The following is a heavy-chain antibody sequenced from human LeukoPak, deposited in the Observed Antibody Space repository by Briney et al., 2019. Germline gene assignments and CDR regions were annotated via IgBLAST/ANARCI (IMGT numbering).Heavy chain of an antibody. J-gene: IGHJ3*02. CDR1: GGSISSGGYY. Sequence: SETLSLTCTVSGGSISSGGYYWSWIRQHPGKGLEWIGYIYYSGSTYYNPSLKRRVTISVDTSKNQFSLKLSSVTAADTAVYYCARGTIFGVVIFDAFDIWGQGTMVTVSS. V-gene: IGHV4-31*03. CDR2: IYYSGST. D-gene: IGHD3-3*01. CDR3: ARGTIFGVVIFDAFDI.